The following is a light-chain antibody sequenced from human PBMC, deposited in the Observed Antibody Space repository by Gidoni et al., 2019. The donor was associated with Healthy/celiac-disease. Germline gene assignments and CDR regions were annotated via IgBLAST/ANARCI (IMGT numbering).Light chain of an antibody. V-gene: IGKV3-11*01. CDR3: QQRSNLPLT. CDR1: QSVSSY. J-gene: IGKJ4*02. Sequence: EIVLTQSPATLSWSPGERATLSCRASQSVSSYLAWYQQKPGQAPRLLIYDASNRATGIPAWFSGSGSGTDFTLTISRLEPEDFAVYSCQQRSNLPLTFGGGTKVEIQ. CDR2: DAS.